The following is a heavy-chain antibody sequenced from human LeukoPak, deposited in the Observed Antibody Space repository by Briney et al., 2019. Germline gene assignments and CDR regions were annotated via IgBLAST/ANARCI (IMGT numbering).Heavy chain of an antibody. D-gene: IGHD2-2*01. V-gene: IGHV4-61*02. J-gene: IGHJ5*02. CDR3: ARGLSSSWYWFDT. CDR2: IYTSGST. CDR1: GGSISSGSYY. Sequence: PSETLSLTCTVSGGSISSGSYYWSWIRQPAGKGLEWIGRIYTSGSTDYNPSLKSRVTISVDTSNNQFSLKLSSLTAADTAVYYCARGLSSSWYWFDTWGQGTLVTVSS.